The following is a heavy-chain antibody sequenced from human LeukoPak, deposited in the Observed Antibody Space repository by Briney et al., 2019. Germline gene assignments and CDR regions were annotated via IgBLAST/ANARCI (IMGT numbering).Heavy chain of an antibody. CDR3: ARGLDRSKTGY. V-gene: IGHV4-34*01. CDR2: ISDNEGI. CDR1: SDSFSGGY. D-gene: IGHD3-22*01. J-gene: IGHJ4*02. Sequence: PSETLSLTCSVYSDSFSGGYWSWIRQPPGKGQDWIGEISDNEGIKYSPSLKSRVTISVDTSKNQFSLKLTSVTAADTAVYYCARGLDRSKTGYWGQGSLVTVSS.